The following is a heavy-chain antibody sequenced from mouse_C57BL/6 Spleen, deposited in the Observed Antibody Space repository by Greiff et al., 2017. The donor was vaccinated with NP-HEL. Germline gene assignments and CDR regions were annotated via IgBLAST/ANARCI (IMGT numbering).Heavy chain of an antibody. V-gene: IGHV1-82*01. D-gene: IGHD2-3*01. Sequence: VQLQESGPELVKPGASVKISCKASGYAFSSSWMNWVKQRPGKGLEWIGRIYPGDGDTNYNGKFKGKATLTADKSSSTAYMQLSSLTSEDSAVYFCARRPYDGSYYYAMDYWGQGTSVTVSS. CDR2: IYPGDGDT. CDR1: GYAFSSSW. CDR3: ARRPYDGSYYYAMDY. J-gene: IGHJ4*01.